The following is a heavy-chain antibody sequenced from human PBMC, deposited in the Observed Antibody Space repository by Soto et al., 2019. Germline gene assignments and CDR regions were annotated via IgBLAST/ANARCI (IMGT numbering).Heavy chain of an antibody. Sequence: PGESLKISCKGSGYSFTSYWIGWVRQMPGKGLEWMGIIYPGDSDTRYSPSFQGQVTISADKSISTAYLQWSSLKASDTAMYYCASYGTCSCGSCYLHYWGQGTLVTVSS. V-gene: IGHV5-51*01. CDR2: IYPGDSDT. CDR1: GYSFTSYW. J-gene: IGHJ4*02. CDR3: ASYGTCSCGSCYLHY. D-gene: IGHD2-15*01.